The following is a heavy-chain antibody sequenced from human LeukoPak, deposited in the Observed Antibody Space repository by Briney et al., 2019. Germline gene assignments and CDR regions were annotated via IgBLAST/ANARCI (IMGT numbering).Heavy chain of an antibody. Sequence: PGGSLRLSCVASGFTVSSNFMSWVRQAPGKWLEWVAVISYDGSNKYYADSVKGRFTISRDNSKNTLYLQMNSLRAEDTAVYYCARMVDTAMVTPSPGYYFDYWGQGTLVTVSS. V-gene: IGHV3-30*03. D-gene: IGHD5-18*01. CDR1: GFTVSSNF. CDR2: ISYDGSNK. J-gene: IGHJ4*02. CDR3: ARMVDTAMVTPSPGYYFDY.